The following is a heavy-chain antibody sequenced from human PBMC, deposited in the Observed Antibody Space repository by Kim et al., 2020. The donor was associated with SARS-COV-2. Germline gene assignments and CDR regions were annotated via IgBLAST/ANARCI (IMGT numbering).Heavy chain of an antibody. J-gene: IGHJ6*02. Sequence: SVKVSCKASGGTFSSYAISWVRQSPGQGLEWMGGIIPIFGTANYAQKFQGRVTITADESTSTAYMELSSLRSEDTAVYYCAREGYYYDSSGYYSPFYYYYGMDVWGQGTTVTVSS. D-gene: IGHD3-22*01. CDR3: AREGYYYDSSGYYSPFYYYYGMDV. CDR2: IIPIFGTA. V-gene: IGHV1-69*13. CDR1: GGTFSSYA.